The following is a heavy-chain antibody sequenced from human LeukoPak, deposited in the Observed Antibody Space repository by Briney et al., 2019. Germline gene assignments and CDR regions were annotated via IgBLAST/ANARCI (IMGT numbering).Heavy chain of an antibody. CDR3: ARQLYSSATV. D-gene: IGHD6-25*01. Sequence: SETLSLTCTVSGDSISSSNYFWGWIRQPPGKGLEWVGNIYHSWNTFYNPSLKSRVTISTDTSKNQFSLKLTFVTVADTAVYYCARQLYSSATVWGQGTTVIVSS. J-gene: IGHJ6*02. V-gene: IGHV4-39*01. CDR1: GDSISSSNYF. CDR2: IYHSWNT.